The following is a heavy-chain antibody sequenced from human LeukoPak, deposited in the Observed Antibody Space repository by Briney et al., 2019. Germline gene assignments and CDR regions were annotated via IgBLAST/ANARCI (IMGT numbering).Heavy chain of an antibody. CDR2: MNPNSGNT. D-gene: IGHD3-22*01. CDR1: GYTFTSYD. V-gene: IGHV1-8*01. CDR3: ARGRRIGVINWFDP. J-gene: IGHJ5*02. Sequence: GASVKVSCKASGYTFTSYDINWVRQATGQGLEWMGWMNPNSGNTGYAQKFQGRVTMTRNTSISTAYMELSSLRSEDTAVYYCARGRRIGVINWFDPWGQGTLVTVSS.